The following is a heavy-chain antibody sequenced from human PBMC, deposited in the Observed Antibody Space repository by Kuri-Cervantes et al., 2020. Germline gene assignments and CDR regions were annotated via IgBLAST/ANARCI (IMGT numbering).Heavy chain of an antibody. Sequence: GGSLRLSCAASGFTFDDYAMHWVRQAPGKGLEWVSLISWDGGSTYYADSVKGRFTISRDNSKNSLYLQMNSLRAEDTAVYYCARPSSGWFDPWGQGTLVTVSS. CDR3: ARPSSGWFDP. J-gene: IGHJ5*02. V-gene: IGHV3-43D*04. CDR1: GFTFDDYA. CDR2: ISWDGGST. D-gene: IGHD6-19*01.